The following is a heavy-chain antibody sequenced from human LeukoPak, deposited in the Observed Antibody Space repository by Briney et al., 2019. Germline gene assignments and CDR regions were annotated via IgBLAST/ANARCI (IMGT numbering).Heavy chain of an antibody. CDR1: GFTFSTYW. J-gene: IGHJ5*01. CDR3: ARDLGYSHFDF. CDR2: MDQDGSEI. V-gene: IGHV3-7*01. D-gene: IGHD5-18*01. Sequence: GGSLRLSCAASGFTFSTYWMSWVRQAPGKGPEWVANMDQDGSEINYVDSVKGRFTIFRDNARNSLFLQMNSLRAEDTAVYFCARDLGYSHFDFWGQGTLVTVSS.